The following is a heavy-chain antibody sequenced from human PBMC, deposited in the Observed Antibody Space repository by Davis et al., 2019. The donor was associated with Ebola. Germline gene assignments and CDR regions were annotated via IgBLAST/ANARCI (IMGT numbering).Heavy chain of an antibody. CDR3: ARGGIEVVVAAPSGAFDI. V-gene: IGHV1-18*01. D-gene: IGHD2-15*01. J-gene: IGHJ3*02. CDR1: GYTFTSYG. Sequence: ASVQVSCKASGYTFTSYGISWVRQAPGQGLEWMGWISAYNGNTNYAQKLQGRVTMTTDTSTSTAYMELRSLRSDDTAGYYCARGGIEVVVAAPSGAFDIWGQGTMVTVSS. CDR2: ISAYNGNT.